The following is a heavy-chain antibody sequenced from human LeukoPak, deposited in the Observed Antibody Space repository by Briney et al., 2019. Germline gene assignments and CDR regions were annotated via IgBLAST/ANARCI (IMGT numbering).Heavy chain of an antibody. J-gene: IGHJ5*02. CDR1: GFTFSSYG. D-gene: IGHD6-19*01. CDR2: ISYDGSNK. Sequence: GRSLRLSCAASGFTFSSYGMHRVRQAPGKGLEWVAVISYDGSNKYYADSVKGRFTISRDNSKNTLYLQVNSLRAEDTAVYYCAKGLEQWLVRQLSVDPWGQGTLVALSS. CDR3: AKGLEQWLVRQLSVDP. V-gene: IGHV3-30*18.